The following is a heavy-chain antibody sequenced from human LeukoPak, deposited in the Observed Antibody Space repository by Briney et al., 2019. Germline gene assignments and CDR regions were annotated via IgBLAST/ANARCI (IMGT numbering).Heavy chain of an antibody. CDR2: IQASGST. V-gene: IGHV4-4*07. Sequence: SETLSLTCTVSGGSISSYYWSWIRQPAGKGLEWIGRIQASGSTIYNPSLKSRVTMSVDTSKNQFSLKVTSVTAADTAVYYCARDMAVAPYNWFDPWDQGTLVTVSS. CDR3: ARDMAVAPYNWFDP. CDR1: GGSISSYY. J-gene: IGHJ5*02. D-gene: IGHD6-19*01.